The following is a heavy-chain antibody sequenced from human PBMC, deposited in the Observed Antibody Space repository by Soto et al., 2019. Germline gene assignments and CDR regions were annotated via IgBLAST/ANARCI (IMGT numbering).Heavy chain of an antibody. CDR2: ISGSGGST. CDR1: GFTFSSYA. J-gene: IGHJ6*02. Sequence: PGGSLRLSCAASGFTFSSYAMSWVRQAPGKGLEWVSAISGSGGSTYYADSVKGRFTISRDNSKNTLYLQMNSLRAEDTAVYYCAPLTIFGVVMTIYYYYYGMDVWGQGTTVTVSS. V-gene: IGHV3-23*01. D-gene: IGHD3-3*01. CDR3: APLTIFGVVMTIYYYYYGMDV.